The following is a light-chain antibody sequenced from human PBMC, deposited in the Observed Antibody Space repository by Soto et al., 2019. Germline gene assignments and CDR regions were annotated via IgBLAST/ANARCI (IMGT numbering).Light chain of an antibody. CDR3: SSYRSTSTLDV. CDR1: STDIGGYNY. J-gene: IGLJ1*01. V-gene: IGLV2-14*03. CDR2: DVS. Sequence: QSALTQPASVSGSPGQSITISCTGTSTDIGGYNYVSWYQQLPGKVPKLIIYDVSNRPSGVSDRFSGSKSVNAASLTISGLQAEDEADYYCSSYRSTSTLDVFGTGTKVTVL.